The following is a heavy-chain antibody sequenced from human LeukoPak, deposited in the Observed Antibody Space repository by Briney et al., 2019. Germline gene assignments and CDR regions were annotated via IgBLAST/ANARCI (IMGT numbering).Heavy chain of an antibody. D-gene: IGHD2-15*01. CDR1: GGSISSGGYY. V-gene: IGHV4-31*03. Sequence: ASETLSLTCTVSGGSISSGGYYWSWIRQHPGKGLEWIGYIYYSGSTYYNPSLKSRVTISVDTSKNQFSLKLSSVTAADTAAYYCARDRRYCSGGSCYSDYYYGMDVWGQGTTVTVSS. CDR2: IYYSGST. J-gene: IGHJ6*02. CDR3: ARDRRYCSGGSCYSDYYYGMDV.